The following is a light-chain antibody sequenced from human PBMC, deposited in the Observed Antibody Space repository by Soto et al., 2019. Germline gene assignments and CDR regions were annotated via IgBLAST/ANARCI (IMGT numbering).Light chain of an antibody. Sequence: DIQMTQSPSTLSAYVGDRATITCRASQSIFNWLAWYQQKPGKAPNLLIYYASSSQSGVPARFSGSGSGTEFTLTISSLQPDDSATYYCHQYKSATFGQGTKLEI. CDR2: YAS. J-gene: IGKJ2*01. V-gene: IGKV1-5*01. CDR3: HQYKSAT. CDR1: QSIFNW.